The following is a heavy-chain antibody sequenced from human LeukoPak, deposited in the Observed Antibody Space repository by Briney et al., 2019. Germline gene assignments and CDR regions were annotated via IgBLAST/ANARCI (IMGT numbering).Heavy chain of an antibody. Sequence: PGGSLRLSCAASGFTFSSYSMNWVRQAPGKGLEWVSYISSSSSTIYYADSVKGRFTISRDNAKNSLYLQMNSLRAEDTAVYYCAREGAAARSYYYYGMDVWGQGTTVTVSS. CDR1: GFTFSSYS. CDR2: ISSSSSTI. J-gene: IGHJ6*02. D-gene: IGHD6-13*01. V-gene: IGHV3-48*01. CDR3: AREGAAARSYYYYGMDV.